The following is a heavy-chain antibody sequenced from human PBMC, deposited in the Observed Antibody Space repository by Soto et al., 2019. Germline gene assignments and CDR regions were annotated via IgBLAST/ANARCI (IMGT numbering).Heavy chain of an antibody. D-gene: IGHD3-3*01. Sequence: SVKVSCNASGGTFRRYAISWVLHSPGQGLEWMGGIIPIFGTANYAQKFQGRVTITADESTSTAYIELSSLRSEDTAVYYCARGPDYDFWSGYYLGGFDPWGQGTLVTVSS. CDR2: IIPIFGTA. CDR3: ARGPDYDFWSGYYLGGFDP. CDR1: GGTFRRYA. J-gene: IGHJ5*02. V-gene: IGHV1-69*13.